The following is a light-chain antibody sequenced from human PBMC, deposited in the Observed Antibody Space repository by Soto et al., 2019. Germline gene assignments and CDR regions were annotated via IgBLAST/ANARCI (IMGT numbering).Light chain of an antibody. CDR2: WAS. Sequence: DIVMTQSPDSLAVSLGERATINCKSSQSVLYSSNNKHYLAWYQQKPGQPPKLLIYWASTRESGVPDRFSGNGSVKHFTLTLSSLQAEDLAVYYCRHCYSTLAWTFGQGTKVDIK. CDR3: RHCYSTLAWT. CDR1: QSVLYSSNNKHY. V-gene: IGKV4-1*01. J-gene: IGKJ1*01.